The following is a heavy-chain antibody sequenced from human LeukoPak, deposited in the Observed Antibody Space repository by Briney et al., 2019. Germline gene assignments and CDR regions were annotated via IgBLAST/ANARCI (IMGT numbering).Heavy chain of an antibody. CDR2: ISYDGSNK. V-gene: IGHV3-30-3*01. Sequence: PGRSLRLSCAASGFTFSSYAMHWVRQAPGKGLEWVAVISYDGSNKYYADSVKGRFTISRDNSKNTLYLQMNSLRAEDTAVYYCARKGGVVPAAILGAFDIWGQGTKVTVSS. D-gene: IGHD2-2*02. CDR3: ARKGGVVPAAILGAFDI. CDR1: GFTFSSYA. J-gene: IGHJ3*02.